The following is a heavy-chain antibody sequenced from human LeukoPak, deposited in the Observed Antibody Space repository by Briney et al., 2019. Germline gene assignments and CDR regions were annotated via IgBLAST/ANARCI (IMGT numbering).Heavy chain of an antibody. J-gene: IGHJ5*02. Sequence: SETLSLTCTVSGGSISSGGYYWSWIRQHPGKGLEWIGYIYYSGSTYYNPSLKSRVTISVDTSKNQFSLKLSSVTAADTAVYYCARAVHSYPPENWFDPWGQGTLVTVSS. D-gene: IGHD5-18*01. V-gene: IGHV4-31*03. CDR2: IYYSGST. CDR3: ARAVHSYPPENWFDP. CDR1: GGSISSGGYY.